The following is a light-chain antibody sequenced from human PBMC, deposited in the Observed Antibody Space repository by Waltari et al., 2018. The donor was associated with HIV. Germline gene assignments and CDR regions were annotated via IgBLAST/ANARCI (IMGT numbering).Light chain of an antibody. V-gene: IGLV2-23*02. CDR3: CSYAGTSILV. J-gene: IGLJ3*02. CDR1: SSDVVSYHL. Sequence: QSALTQPASVSGSPGQSLTISCTGTSSDVVSYHLVSWYQQHPGKAPKLMIYEVTKRPSGVSNRFSGSKSGNTASLTISGLQAEDEGDYHCCSYAGTSILVFGGGTKLTVL. CDR2: EVT.